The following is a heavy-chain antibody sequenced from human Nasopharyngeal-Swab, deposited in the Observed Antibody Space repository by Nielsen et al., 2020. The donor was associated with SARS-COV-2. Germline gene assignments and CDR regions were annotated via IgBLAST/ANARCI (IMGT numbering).Heavy chain of an antibody. CDR2: IYYSGST. CDR1: GGSISSYY. Sequence: SETLSLTCTVSGGSISSYYWSWIRQPPGKGLEWIGYIYYSGSTNYNPSLKSRVTISVDTSKNQFSLKLSSVTAADTAVYYCARDRRIAYGSGSYYRRYYYGMDVWGQGTTVTVSS. D-gene: IGHD3-10*01. J-gene: IGHJ6*02. CDR3: ARDRRIAYGSGSYYRRYYYGMDV. V-gene: IGHV4-59*01.